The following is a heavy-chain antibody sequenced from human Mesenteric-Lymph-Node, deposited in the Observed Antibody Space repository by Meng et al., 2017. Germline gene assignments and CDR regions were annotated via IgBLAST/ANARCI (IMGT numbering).Heavy chain of an antibody. V-gene: IGHV4-31*03. CDR3: ARVSSGWDYFDY. CDR2: IYYSGST. J-gene: IGHJ4*02. CDR1: GGSVSSGGYY. D-gene: IGHD6-19*01. Sequence: HLQESRPGPVKPSQTLSLTCTVSGGSVSSGGYYWTWIRQHPGKGLEWFGHIYYSGSTFYNPSLKRRVIISIDTSKNQFSLNLRSVTAADTAVYYCARVSSGWDYFDYWGQGTLVTVSS.